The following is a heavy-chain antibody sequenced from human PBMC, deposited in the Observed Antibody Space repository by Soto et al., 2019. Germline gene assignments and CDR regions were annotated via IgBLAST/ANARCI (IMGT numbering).Heavy chain of an antibody. CDR2: IIPILGIA. CDR1: GGTFSSYT. V-gene: IGHV1-69*02. D-gene: IGHD2-2*01. Sequence: ASVKVSCKAFGGTFSSYTISCVRQAPGQGLEWMGRIIPILGIANYAQKFQGRVTITADKSTSTAYMELSSLRSEDTAVYYCARSIVVVSWFDPWGQGTLVTVSS. CDR3: ARSIVVVSWFDP. J-gene: IGHJ5*02.